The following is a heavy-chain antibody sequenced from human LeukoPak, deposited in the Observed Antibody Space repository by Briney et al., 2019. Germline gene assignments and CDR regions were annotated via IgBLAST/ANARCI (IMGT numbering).Heavy chain of an antibody. CDR1: GFTYSSYA. CDR3: ARDGGMTTVFDY. Sequence: PGGSLRLSCATSGFTYSSYAMHWVRQAPGKGLEWVAVISYDGSNKYYADSVKGRFTISRDNTKNSLYLQMNSLRAEDTAVYYCARDGGMTTVFDYWGQGTLVTVSS. CDR2: ISYDGSNK. V-gene: IGHV3-30-3*01. J-gene: IGHJ4*02. D-gene: IGHD4-17*01.